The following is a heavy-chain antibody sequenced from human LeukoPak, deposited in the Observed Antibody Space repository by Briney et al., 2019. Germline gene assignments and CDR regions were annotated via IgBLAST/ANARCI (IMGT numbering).Heavy chain of an antibody. V-gene: IGHV4-38-2*02. CDR1: GYSISSGYY. CDR2: IYTSGST. J-gene: IGHJ6*03. Sequence: PSKTLSLTCTVSGYSISSGYYWGWIRQPPGKGLEWIGRIYTSGSTNYNPSLKSRVTISVDTSKNQFSLKLSSVTAADTAVYYCARDYYYYYMDVWGKGTTVTISS. CDR3: ARDYYYYYMDV.